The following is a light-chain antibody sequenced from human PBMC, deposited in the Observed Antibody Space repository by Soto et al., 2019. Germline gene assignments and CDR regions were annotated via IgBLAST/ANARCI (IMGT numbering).Light chain of an antibody. CDR2: AAS. V-gene: IGKV1-9*01. J-gene: IGKJ1*01. CDR1: QGISSY. CDR3: QHLNIYLWT. Sequence: IPLTQSPSSLSASVGDRVTITCRASQGISSYLAWYQQKPGQAPKLLIYAASTLQRGVPSRFSGSGSGTDFTLTISSLHPEDLAAYCCQHLNIYLWTFGQGAKVQIK.